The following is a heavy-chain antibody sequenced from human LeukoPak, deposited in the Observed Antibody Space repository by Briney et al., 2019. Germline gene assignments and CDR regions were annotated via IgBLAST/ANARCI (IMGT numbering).Heavy chain of an antibody. J-gene: IGHJ6*03. CDR2: ISSSSSYI. Sequence: GGSLRLSCAASGFTFSSYSMNWVRQAPGKGLECVSSISSSSSYIYYADSVKGRFTISRDNAKNSLYLQMNSLRVGDTAVYYCSRVPSYYDIFTGWGPYYMDVWGKGTTVTISS. CDR3: SRVPSYYDIFTGWGPYYMDV. V-gene: IGHV3-21*01. CDR1: GFTFSSYS. D-gene: IGHD3-9*01.